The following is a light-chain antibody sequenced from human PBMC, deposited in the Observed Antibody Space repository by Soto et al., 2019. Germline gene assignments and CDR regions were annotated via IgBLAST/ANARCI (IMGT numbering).Light chain of an antibody. V-gene: IGLV2-8*01. CDR2: EVN. CDR3: SSYAGSSHV. CDR1: SSDVGGYNY. Sequence: QSALTQPPSASGSPGQSVAISCTGTSSDVGGYNYVSWYQQHPGKAPKLMIYEVNKRPSGVPDRFSGSKSGNTASLTVSGLQAEDEADYYCSSYAGSSHVFGNRTKVTVL. J-gene: IGLJ1*01.